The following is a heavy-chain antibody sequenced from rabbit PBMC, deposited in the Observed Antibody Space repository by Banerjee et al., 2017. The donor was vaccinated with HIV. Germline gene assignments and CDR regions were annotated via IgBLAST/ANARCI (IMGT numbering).Heavy chain of an antibody. J-gene: IGHJ3*01. CDR1: GFSFSSSYY. CDR2: IVPGSSSST. D-gene: IGHD1-1*01. Sequence: QEQLEESGGDLVKPEGSLTLTCTASGFSFSSSYYMCWVRQAPGKGLEWIACIVPGSSSSTYYASWAKGRFTISKTSSTTVTLQMTSLTAADTATYFCARGAYSTSSGYSWDLWGQGTLVTVS. V-gene: IGHV1S45*01. CDR3: ARGAYSTSSGYSWDL.